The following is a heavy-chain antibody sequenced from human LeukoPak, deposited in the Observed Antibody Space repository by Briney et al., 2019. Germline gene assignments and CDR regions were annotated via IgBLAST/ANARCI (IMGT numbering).Heavy chain of an antibody. CDR2: IYYSGST. CDR3: ARSVEGYCRGGSCYSYSYYMDV. CDR1: GGSISSYY. J-gene: IGHJ6*03. D-gene: IGHD2-15*01. Sequence: LETLSLTCTVSGGSISSYYWSWIRQPPGKGLEWIGYIYYSGSTNYNPSLKSRVTISVDTSKNQFSLKLSSVTAADTAIYYCARSVEGYCRGGSCYSYSYYMDVWGKGTTVTVSS. V-gene: IGHV4-59*01.